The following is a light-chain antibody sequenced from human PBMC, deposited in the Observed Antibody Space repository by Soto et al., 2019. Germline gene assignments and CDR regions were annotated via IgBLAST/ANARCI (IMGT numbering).Light chain of an antibody. CDR1: QDISNY. Sequence: DIQMTQSPSSLSASVGDRVTITCQASQDISNYLNWYQQKPGKAPKLLIYDASNLETGVPSRFSGSGSGTDFTFTISTLQPEDIATYYCQHYNSYSEFSFGPGTKVDIK. CDR2: DAS. V-gene: IGKV1-33*01. J-gene: IGKJ3*01. CDR3: QHYNSYSEFS.